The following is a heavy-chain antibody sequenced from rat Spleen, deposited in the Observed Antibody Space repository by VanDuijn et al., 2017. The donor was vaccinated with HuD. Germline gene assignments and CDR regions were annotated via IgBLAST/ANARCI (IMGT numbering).Heavy chain of an antibody. CDR1: GFTFSSSG. Sequence: EVQLVESGGGLVQPGRSLKLSCVASGFTFSSSGMHWIRQAPTKGLEWVASISPSAAYTYYRDSVKGRFTISRDNAKSSLYLQMNSLKSEDTATYYCARGSPGVTDYYYGAWGQGVMVTVSS. J-gene: IGHJ2*01. CDR3: ARGSPGVTDYYYGA. D-gene: IGHD1-6*01. V-gene: IGHV5-19*01. CDR2: ISPSAAYT.